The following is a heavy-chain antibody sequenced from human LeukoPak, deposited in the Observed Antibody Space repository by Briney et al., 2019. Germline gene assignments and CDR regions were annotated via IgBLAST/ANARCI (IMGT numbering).Heavy chain of an antibody. Sequence: PSETLSLTCTVSGGSISSYYWSWIRQPAGKGLEWIGHIYVGGSTKYNPSLKSRVTLSLHTSSNQFSLNLSSVTAADTAVYFCAREFGSGTNFLSYYYMDVWGTGTAVTISS. CDR1: GGSISSYY. V-gene: IGHV4-4*07. CDR3: AREFGSGTNFLSYYYMDV. J-gene: IGHJ6*03. CDR2: IYVGGST. D-gene: IGHD3-10*01.